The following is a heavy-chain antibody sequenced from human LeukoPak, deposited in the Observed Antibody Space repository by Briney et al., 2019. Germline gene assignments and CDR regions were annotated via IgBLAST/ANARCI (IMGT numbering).Heavy chain of an antibody. V-gene: IGHV3-9*01. J-gene: IGHJ4*02. CDR1: GFTFDDYA. D-gene: IGHD3-9*01. CDR2: ISWNSGSI. CDR3: AKDVERGLYYDILDY. Sequence: GGSLRLSCAASGFTFDDYAMHWVRQAPGKGLEWVSGISWNSGSIGYADSVKGRFTISRDNAKNSLYLQMNSLRAEDTALYYCAKDVERGLYYDILDYWGQGTLVTVSS.